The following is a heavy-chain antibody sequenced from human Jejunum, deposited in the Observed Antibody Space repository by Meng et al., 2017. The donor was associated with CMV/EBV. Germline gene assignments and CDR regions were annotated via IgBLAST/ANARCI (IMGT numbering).Heavy chain of an antibody. CDR3: ASGHSSPLGY. J-gene: IGHJ4*02. D-gene: IGHD3-22*01. Sequence: QVQLVQSGAEVKKPGASVKVSCKTSGYPFTGYYIHWVRQAPGQGLEWMGRVNPYSGGTDYPQTFQGRVTMTMDTSITTGYMELSSLTSDDTAIYYCASGHSSPLGYWGQGTLVTVSS. CDR2: VNPYSGGT. CDR1: GYPFTGYY. V-gene: IGHV1-2*06.